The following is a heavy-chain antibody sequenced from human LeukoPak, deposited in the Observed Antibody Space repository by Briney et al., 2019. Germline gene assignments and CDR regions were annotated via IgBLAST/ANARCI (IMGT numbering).Heavy chain of an antibody. V-gene: IGHV3-7*01. CDR2: TNQDGSRE. Sequence: GGSLRLSCTVSGFTFGSHWMIWVRRAPGKGLEWVANTNQDGSREKYADSVRGRFTVSRDNAKNSVYLQMNSLGVEDTAIYYCARDSGWTFDPWGQGTLVTVSS. D-gene: IGHD6-19*01. J-gene: IGHJ5*02. CDR3: ARDSGWTFDP. CDR1: GFTFGSHW.